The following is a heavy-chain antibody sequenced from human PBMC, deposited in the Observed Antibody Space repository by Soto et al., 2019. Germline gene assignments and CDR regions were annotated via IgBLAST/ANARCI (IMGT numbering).Heavy chain of an antibody. CDR3: ARDLRSSGRYFDY. J-gene: IGHJ4*02. CDR1: GGSVSSGSYY. Sequence: SETLSLTCTVSGGSVSSGSYYWSWIWQPPGKGLEWIGSIYYSGSTNSNPSLKSRVTISVDTSKNQFSLKLSSVTAADTAVYYCARDLRSSGRYFDYWGQGTLVTVSS. CDR2: IYYSGST. D-gene: IGHD6-6*01. V-gene: IGHV4-61*01.